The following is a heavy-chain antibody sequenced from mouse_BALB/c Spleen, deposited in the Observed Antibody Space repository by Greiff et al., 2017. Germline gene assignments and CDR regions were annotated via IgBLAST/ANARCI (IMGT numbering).Heavy chain of an antibody. CDR2: ISYSGST. J-gene: IGHJ4*01. Sequence: VQLKESGPGLVKPSQSLSLTCTVTGYSITSDYAWNWIRQFPGNKLEWMGYISYSGSTSYNPSLKSRISITRDTSKNQFFLQLNSVTTEDTATYYCARYVYGPLYAMDYWGQGTSVTVSS. D-gene: IGHD1-1*01. CDR3: ARYVYGPLYAMDY. V-gene: IGHV3-2*02. CDR1: GYSITSDYA.